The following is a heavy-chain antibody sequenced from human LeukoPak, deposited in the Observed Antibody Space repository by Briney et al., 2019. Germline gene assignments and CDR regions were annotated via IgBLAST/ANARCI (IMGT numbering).Heavy chain of an antibody. V-gene: IGHV1-69*06. J-gene: IGHJ5*02. D-gene: IGHD6-19*01. CDR2: IIPIFGTA. Sequence: SVKVSCKASGGTFSSYAISWVRQAPGQGLEWMGGIIPIFGTANYAQKFQGRVTITADKSTSTAYMELSSLGSEDTAVYYCARDGRLVNWFDPWGQGTLVTVSS. CDR1: GGTFSSYA. CDR3: ARDGRLVNWFDP.